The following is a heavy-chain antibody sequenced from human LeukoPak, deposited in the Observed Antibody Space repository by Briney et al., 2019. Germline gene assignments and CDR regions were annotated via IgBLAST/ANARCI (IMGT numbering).Heavy chain of an antibody. D-gene: IGHD3-16*01. CDR2: IYYSGST. J-gene: IGHJ5*02. V-gene: IGHV4-59*08. Sequence: SETLSLTCTVSGGSISSYYWSWIRQPPGKGLEWIGYIYYSGSTNYNPSLKSRVTISVDTSKNQFSLKLSSVTAADTAVYYCAGVRGSWSYNWFDPWGQGTLVTVSS. CDR1: GGSISSYY. CDR3: AGVRGSWSYNWFDP.